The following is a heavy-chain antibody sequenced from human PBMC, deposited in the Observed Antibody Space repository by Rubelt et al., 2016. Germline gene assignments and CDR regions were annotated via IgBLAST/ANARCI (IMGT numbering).Heavy chain of an antibody. Sequence: SMNWVRQAPGKGLEWVSYISSSSSTIYYADSVKGRFTISRDNAKNSLYLQMNSLRAEDTAVYYCARDSGSYGYSVFDYWGQGTLVTVSS. CDR1: S. CDR3: ARDSGSYGYSVFDY. D-gene: IGHD1-26*01. J-gene: IGHJ4*02. V-gene: IGHV3-48*04. CDR2: ISSSSSTI.